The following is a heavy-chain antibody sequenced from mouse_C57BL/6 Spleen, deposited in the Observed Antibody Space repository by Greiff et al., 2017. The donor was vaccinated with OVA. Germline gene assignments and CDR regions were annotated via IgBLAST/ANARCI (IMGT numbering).Heavy chain of an antibody. CDR2: IDPSDSYT. CDR1: GYTFTSYW. CDR3: ARGIDSSGYVDY. D-gene: IGHD3-2*02. J-gene: IGHJ2*01. V-gene: IGHV1-69*01. Sequence: QVQLQQPGAELVMPGASVKLSCKASGYTFTSYWMHWVKQRPGQGLEWIGEIDPSDSYTNYNQKFKGKSTLTVDKSSSTAYMQLSSLTSEDSAVYYCARGIDSSGYVDYWGKGTTLPVSS.